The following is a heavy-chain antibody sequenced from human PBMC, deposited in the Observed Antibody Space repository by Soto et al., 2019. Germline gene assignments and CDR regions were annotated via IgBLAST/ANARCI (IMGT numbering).Heavy chain of an antibody. D-gene: IGHD3-3*02. Sequence: SENLSLPCGVSSGFLSPSKRLGWVRQPPGKGLEWIGEIYHSGSTNYNPSLKSRVTISVDRSKNQFSLKLSSVTAADTAVYYCARRTFSIGPTRHYYYYMDVWGKGTTVTVSS. CDR3: ARRTFSIGPTRHYYYYMDV. CDR1: SGFLSPSKR. J-gene: IGHJ6*03. CDR2: IYHSGST. V-gene: IGHV4-4*02.